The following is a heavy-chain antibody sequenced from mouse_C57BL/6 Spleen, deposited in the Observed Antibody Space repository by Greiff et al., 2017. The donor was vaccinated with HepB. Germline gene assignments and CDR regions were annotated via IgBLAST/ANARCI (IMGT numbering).Heavy chain of an antibody. V-gene: IGHV1-82*01. CDR2: IYPGDGDT. CDR1: GYAFSSSW. J-gene: IGHJ4*01. Sequence: VQRVESGPELVKPGASVKISCKASGYAFSSSWMNWVKQRPGKGLEWIGRIYPGDGDTNYNGKFKGKATLTADKSSSTAYMQLSSLTSEDSAVYFCARHYDYDGYYYAMDYWGQGTSVTVSS. CDR3: ARHYDYDGYYYAMDY. D-gene: IGHD2-4*01.